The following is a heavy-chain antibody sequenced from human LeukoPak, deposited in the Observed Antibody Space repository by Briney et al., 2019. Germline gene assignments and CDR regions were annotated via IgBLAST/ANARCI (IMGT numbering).Heavy chain of an antibody. CDR2: IFHNGNT. CDR1: GYSISSDYY. D-gene: IGHD5-18*01. J-gene: IGHJ4*02. V-gene: IGHV4-38-2*02. Sequence: SETLSLTCTVSGYSISSDYYWGWIRQPPGRGLEWIGNIFHNGNTYYNPSLKSRVTMSIDTSKKQFSLKLRTATAADTAVYYCARIEDVTRGYNHAYYFDYWGQGTLVTVSS. CDR3: ARIEDVTRGYNHAYYFDY.